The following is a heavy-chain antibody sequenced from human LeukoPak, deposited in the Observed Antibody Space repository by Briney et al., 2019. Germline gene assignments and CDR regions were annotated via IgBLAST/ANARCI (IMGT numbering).Heavy chain of an antibody. CDR2: ISSSSSYI. CDR1: GFTFSSYS. J-gene: IGHJ6*02. V-gene: IGHV3-21*04. D-gene: IGHD2-15*01. CDR3: AKDVLVVAASGSYGMDV. Sequence: GGSLRLSCAASGFTFSSYSMNWVRQAPGKGLEWVSSISSSSSYIYYADSVKGRFTISRDNAKNSLYLQMNSLRAEDTALYYCAKDVLVVAASGSYGMDVWGQGTTVTVSS.